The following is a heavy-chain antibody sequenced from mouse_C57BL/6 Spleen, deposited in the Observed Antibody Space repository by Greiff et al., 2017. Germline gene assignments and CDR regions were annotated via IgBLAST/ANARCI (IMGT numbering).Heavy chain of an antibody. CDR3: ARTTVVDFGY. J-gene: IGHJ2*01. Sequence: QVQLQQPGAELVKPGASVKLSCKASGYTFTSYWMPWVKQRPGQGLEWIGMIHPNSGSTNYNEKFKSKATLTVDKSSSTAYMQLSSRTSEDSAVYYCARTTVVDFGYWGQSTTLTVSS. CDR1: GYTFTSYW. D-gene: IGHD1-1*01. CDR2: IHPNSGST. V-gene: IGHV1-64*01.